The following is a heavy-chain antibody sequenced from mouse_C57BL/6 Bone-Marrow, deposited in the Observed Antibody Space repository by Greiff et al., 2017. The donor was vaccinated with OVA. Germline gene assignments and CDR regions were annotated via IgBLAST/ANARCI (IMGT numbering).Heavy chain of an antibody. CDR2: ISYDGSN. V-gene: IGHV3-6*01. J-gene: IGHJ1*03. D-gene: IGHD1-1*01. CDR3: ARERVRIYSDV. Sequence: EVKLQESGPGLVKPSQSLSLTCSVTGYSITSGYYWNWIRQFPGNKLEWMGYISYDGSNNYNPSLKNRISITRDTSKNQFFLKLNSVTTEDTATYYCARERVRIYSDVWGTGTTVTVSS. CDR1: GYSITSGYY.